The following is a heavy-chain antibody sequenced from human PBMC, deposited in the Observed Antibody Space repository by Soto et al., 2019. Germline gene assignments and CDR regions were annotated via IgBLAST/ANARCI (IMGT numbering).Heavy chain of an antibody. Sequence: PSETLSLTCAVSGGSISSSNWWSWVRQPPGKGLEWIGEIYHSGSTNYNPSLKSRLTISIDKSKNQFSLKLTSVTAADTAVYYCAADYGSGSYYVRGYFDYWGHGTLVTVSS. CDR1: GGSISSSNW. J-gene: IGHJ4*01. D-gene: IGHD3-10*01. CDR2: IYHSGST. V-gene: IGHV4-4*02. CDR3: AADYGSGSYYVRGYFDY.